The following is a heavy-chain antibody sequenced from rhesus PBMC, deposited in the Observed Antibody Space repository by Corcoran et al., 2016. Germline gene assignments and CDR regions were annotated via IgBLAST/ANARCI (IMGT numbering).Heavy chain of an antibody. J-gene: IGHJ4*01. CDR3: ARGVSAIGP. D-gene: IGHD2-39*01. Sequence: QVQLKESGPGLVKPSETLSLTCAVSGGSISSDYWRWFRQAPGKGLEWIGYIYGGGSTTEYNPSLKSRVTLSVDTSKNQVSLKVTSVTAADTAVYYCARGVSAIGPWGQGLLVTVS. CDR2: IYGGGSTT. V-gene: IGHV4S11*01. CDR1: GGSISSDY.